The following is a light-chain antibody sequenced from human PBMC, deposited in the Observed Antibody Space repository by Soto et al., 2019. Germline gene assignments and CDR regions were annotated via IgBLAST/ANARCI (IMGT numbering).Light chain of an antibody. CDR2: DVT. Sequence: SVLTQPASVSGSPGQSITISCTGTSSDIGGYNFVSWYQQHPGKAPKLIIYDVTNRPSGVSNRFSGSKSGNTASLTISGLQAEDEADYYCSAYTSSSSFYVFGSGTKVTVL. J-gene: IGLJ1*01. CDR3: SAYTSSSSFYV. V-gene: IGLV2-14*01. CDR1: SSDIGGYNF.